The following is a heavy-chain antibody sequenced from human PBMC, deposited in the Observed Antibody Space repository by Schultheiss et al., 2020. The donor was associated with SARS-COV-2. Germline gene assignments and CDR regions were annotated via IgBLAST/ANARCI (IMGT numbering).Heavy chain of an antibody. CDR2: IWYDGSNK. Sequence: GGSLRLSCAASGFTFSRFAIDWVRQAPGKGLEWVAVIWYDGSNKYYADSVKGRFTISRDNSKNTLYLQMNSLRAEDTAVYYCARQYYYDSSGSPAGYFDYWGQGTLVTVSS. J-gene: IGHJ4*02. CDR3: ARQYYYDSSGSPAGYFDY. V-gene: IGHV3-33*07. D-gene: IGHD3-22*01. CDR1: GFTFSRFA.